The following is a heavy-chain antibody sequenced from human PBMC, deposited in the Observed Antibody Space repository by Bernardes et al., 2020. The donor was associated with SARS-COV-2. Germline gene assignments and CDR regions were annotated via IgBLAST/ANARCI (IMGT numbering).Heavy chain of an antibody. CDR2: IIPIFGTA. J-gene: IGHJ6*02. Sequence: SVKVSCKASGGTFSSYAISWVRQAPGQGLEWMGGIIPIFGTANYAQKFQGRVTITADESTSTAYMELSSLRSEDTAVYYCARGIRSSSWHRDYYYYYGMDVWGQGTTVTVSS. CDR3: ARGIRSSSWHRDYYYYYGMDV. V-gene: IGHV1-69*13. CDR1: GGTFSSYA. D-gene: IGHD6-13*01.